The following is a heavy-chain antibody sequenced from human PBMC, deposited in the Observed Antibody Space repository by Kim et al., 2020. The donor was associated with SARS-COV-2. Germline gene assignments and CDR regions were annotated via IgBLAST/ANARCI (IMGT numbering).Heavy chain of an antibody. V-gene: IGHV3-33*05. Sequence: GGSLRLSCAACGFTFSSYGMHWVRQAPGKGPEWVAVISYDGSNKYYADSVKGRFTISRDNSKNTLYLQMNSLRAEDTAVYYCSVSGRRGDYWGQGTLVTVSS. J-gene: IGHJ4*02. D-gene: IGHD6-19*01. CDR2: ISYDGSNK. CDR3: SVSGRRGDY. CDR1: GFTFSSYG.